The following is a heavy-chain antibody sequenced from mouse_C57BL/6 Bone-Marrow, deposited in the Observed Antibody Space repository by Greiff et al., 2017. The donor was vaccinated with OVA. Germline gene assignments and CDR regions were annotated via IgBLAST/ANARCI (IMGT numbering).Heavy chain of an antibody. CDR1: GFTFSSYG. D-gene: IGHD1-1*01. Sequence: EVQGVESGGDLVKPGGSLKLSCAASGFTFSSYGMSWVRQTPDKRLEWVATISSGGSYTYYPDSVKGRFTISRDNAKNTLYLQMSSLKSEDTAMYYCARQSSSFDYWGQGTSVTVSS. J-gene: IGHJ4*01. CDR2: ISSGGSYT. V-gene: IGHV5-6*01. CDR3: ARQSSSFDY.